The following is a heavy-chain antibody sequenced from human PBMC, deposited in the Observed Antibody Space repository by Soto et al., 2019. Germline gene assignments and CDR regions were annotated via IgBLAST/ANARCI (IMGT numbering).Heavy chain of an antibody. Sequence: GGSLRLSCAASGFTFSSYAMHWVRQAPGKGLEWVAVISYDGSNKYYTDSVKGRFTISRDNSKNTLYLQMNSLRAEDTAVYYCARDEGRSLAAVGIPMSWGQGTLVTVSS. CDR1: GFTFSSYA. V-gene: IGHV3-30-3*01. CDR3: ARDEGRSLAAVGIPMS. D-gene: IGHD6-13*01. CDR2: ISYDGSNK. J-gene: IGHJ5*02.